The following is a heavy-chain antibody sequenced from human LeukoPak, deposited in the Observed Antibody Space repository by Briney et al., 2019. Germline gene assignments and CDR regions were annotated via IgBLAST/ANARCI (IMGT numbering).Heavy chain of an antibody. V-gene: IGHV3-53*01. CDR2: TYSGDST. J-gene: IGHJ4*02. CDR1: GVTVSSNY. CDR3: ARGGSRGFDY. Sequence: PGGSLRLSCSAAGVTVSSNYMSWVRQAPGRGLGWVSITYSGDSTYYADSVKGRFTISRDNSKNTLYLQMHSLRAEDTAVYYCARGGSRGFDYWGQGTLVTVSS.